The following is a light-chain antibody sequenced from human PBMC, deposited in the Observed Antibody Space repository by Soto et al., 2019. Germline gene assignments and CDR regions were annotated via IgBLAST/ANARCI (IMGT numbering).Light chain of an antibody. Sequence: EVVLTQSPVTLSLSPGERATLSCRASQSFRGLLAWYQQKPGQAPRLLIYDAYNSATGIPPRFSGSGSGTDFPLTISSLEPEDSAVFYCQQRHMWPITFGQGTRLEIK. J-gene: IGKJ5*01. CDR3: QQRHMWPIT. CDR2: DAY. CDR1: QSFRGL. V-gene: IGKV3-11*01.